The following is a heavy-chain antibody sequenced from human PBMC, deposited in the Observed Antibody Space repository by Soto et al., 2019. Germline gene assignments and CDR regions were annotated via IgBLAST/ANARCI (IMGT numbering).Heavy chain of an antibody. CDR1: GGSISSGGYY. Sequence: PSETLSLTCTVSGGSISSGGYYWSWIRQPPGKGLEWIGEINHSGSTNYNPSLTRRATLSVDTPKNQVSLKLTSVTAADTAVYHCARLASGWQYYYFDFWGRGTPVTVSS. CDR2: INHSGST. D-gene: IGHD6-19*01. J-gene: IGHJ2*01. CDR3: ARLASGWQYYYFDF. V-gene: IGHV4-39*07.